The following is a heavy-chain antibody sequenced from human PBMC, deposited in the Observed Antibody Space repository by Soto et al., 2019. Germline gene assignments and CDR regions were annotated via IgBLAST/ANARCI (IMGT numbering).Heavy chain of an antibody. CDR2: ISWNSGSI. Sequence: EVQLVESGGGLVQPGRSLRLSCAASGFTFDDYAMHWVRQAPGKGLEWVSGISWNSGSIGYADSVKGRFTISRDNAKNSLYLQMNSLRAEDTALYYCAKDRRIMITFGGVMDAFDIWGQGTMVTVSS. CDR1: GFTFDDYA. D-gene: IGHD3-16*01. CDR3: AKDRRIMITFGGVMDAFDI. V-gene: IGHV3-9*01. J-gene: IGHJ3*02.